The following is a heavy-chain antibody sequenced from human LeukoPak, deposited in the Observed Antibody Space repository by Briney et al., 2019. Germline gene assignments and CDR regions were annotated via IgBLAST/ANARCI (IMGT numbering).Heavy chain of an antibody. D-gene: IGHD3-9*01. Sequence: GGSLRLSCAASGFTFDDYAMHWVRHAPGKGLEWVSGISWNSGSIGYADSVKGRFTISRDNAKNSLYLQMNSLRAEDTALYYCAKDMGYDILTGYPRGAFDIWGQGTMVTVSS. J-gene: IGHJ3*02. CDR1: GFTFDDYA. CDR2: ISWNSGSI. CDR3: AKDMGYDILTGYPRGAFDI. V-gene: IGHV3-9*01.